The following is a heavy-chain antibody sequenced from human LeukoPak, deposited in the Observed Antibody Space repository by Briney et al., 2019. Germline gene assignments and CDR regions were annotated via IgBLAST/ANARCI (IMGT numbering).Heavy chain of an antibody. Sequence: PSETLSLTCTVSGGSISSSRYYWGWIRQPPGKGLEWIGYIYYSGSTNYNPSLKSRVTISVDTSKNQFSLKLSSVTAADTAVYYCARLSSSGWLPFDYWGQGTLVTVSS. CDR3: ARLSSSGWLPFDY. CDR1: GGSISSSRYY. V-gene: IGHV4-61*05. J-gene: IGHJ4*02. CDR2: IYYSGST. D-gene: IGHD6-19*01.